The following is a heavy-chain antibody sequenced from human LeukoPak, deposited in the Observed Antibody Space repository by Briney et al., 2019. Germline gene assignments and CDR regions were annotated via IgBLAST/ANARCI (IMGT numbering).Heavy chain of an antibody. CDR1: GGSISSSRYY. J-gene: IGHJ6*02. CDR2: IYYSGST. Sequence: RTSETLSLTCTVSGGSISSSRYYWGWIRQPPGKGLEWIGSIYYSGSTYYNPSLKSRVTISVDTSKNRFSLKLSSVTAADTAVYYCARLPANYYYYGMDVWGQGTTVTVSS. V-gene: IGHV4-39*02. CDR3: ARLPANYYYYGMDV.